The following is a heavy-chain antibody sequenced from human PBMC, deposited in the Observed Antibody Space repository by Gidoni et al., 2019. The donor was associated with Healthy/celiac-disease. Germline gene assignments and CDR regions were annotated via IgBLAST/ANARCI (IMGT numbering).Heavy chain of an antibody. Sequence: QVQLVESGGGLVKPGGSLRLSCAASGFTFSDYDMSWIRQAPGKGLEWVSYISSSSSYTNYADSVKGRFTISRDNAKNSLYLQMNSLRAEDTAVYYCARTPDIGYSSSWYYFDYWGQGTLVTVSS. CDR3: ARTPDIGYSSSWYYFDY. CDR1: GFTFSDYD. D-gene: IGHD6-13*01. V-gene: IGHV3-11*05. CDR2: ISSSSSYT. J-gene: IGHJ4*02.